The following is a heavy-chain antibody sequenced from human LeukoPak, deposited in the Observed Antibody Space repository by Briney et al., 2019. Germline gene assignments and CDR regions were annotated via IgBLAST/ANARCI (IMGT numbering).Heavy chain of an antibody. V-gene: IGHV3-15*01. CDR1: GFTFSNAW. Sequence: PGGSLRLSCAASGFTFSNAWMSWVRQAPGKGLEWVGRIKSKTDGGTTDYAAPVKGRFTISRDDSKNTLYLQMNSLKTEDTAVYCCTTDISRGWLRYTPAEGYWGQGTLVTVSS. J-gene: IGHJ4*02. D-gene: IGHD5-12*01. CDR2: IKSKTDGGTT. CDR3: TTDISRGWLRYTPAEGY.